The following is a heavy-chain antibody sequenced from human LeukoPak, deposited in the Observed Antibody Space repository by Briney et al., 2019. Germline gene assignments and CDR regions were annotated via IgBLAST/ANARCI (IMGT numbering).Heavy chain of an antibody. CDR2: ISTDGTTT. J-gene: IGHJ4*02. V-gene: IGHV3-74*01. Sequence: PGGSLRLSCAASGFTFRSHWMHWVRQVPGKGLVWVSHISTDGTTTNYADSVKGRFTISRDNAKDTLYLQMHSLRVDDTAVYYCARSLGYSSGGWAQGTLVTVSS. D-gene: IGHD2-15*01. CDR3: ARSLGYSSGG. CDR1: GFTFRSHW.